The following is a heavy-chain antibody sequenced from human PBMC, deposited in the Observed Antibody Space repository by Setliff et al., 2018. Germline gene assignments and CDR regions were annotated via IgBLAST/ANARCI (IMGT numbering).Heavy chain of an antibody. CDR2: IFNDGST. CDR3: ARDRGGTNPWFDP. J-gene: IGHJ5*02. CDR1: GITISNNF. D-gene: IGHD3-10*01. Sequence: GGSLRLSCVVSGITISNNFWSWVRQAPGKGLEWVSIIFNDGSTYYADSVKGRFTISRDISTSTLYLHMNSLRAEDTAVYYCARDRGGTNPWFDPWGRGTLVTVSS. V-gene: IGHV3-53*01.